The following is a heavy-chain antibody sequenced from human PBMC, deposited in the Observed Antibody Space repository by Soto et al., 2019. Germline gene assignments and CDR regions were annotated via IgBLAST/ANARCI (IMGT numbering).Heavy chain of an antibody. CDR2: IIPIFGTA. CDR3: ARGYYDSSGYYH. J-gene: IGHJ5*02. D-gene: IGHD3-22*01. Sequence: SVKVSCKASGGTFSSYAISWVRQAPGQGLEWMGGIIPIFGTANYAQKFQGRVTITADESASTAYMELSSLRSEDTAVYYCARGYYDSSGYYHWGQGTLVTVSS. CDR1: GGTFSSYA. V-gene: IGHV1-69*13.